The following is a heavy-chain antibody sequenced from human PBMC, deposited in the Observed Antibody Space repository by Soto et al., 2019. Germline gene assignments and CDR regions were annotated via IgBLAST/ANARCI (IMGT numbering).Heavy chain of an antibody. V-gene: IGHV4-30-4*01. Sequence: PSETLSLTCTVSGGSISSGDYYWSWIRQPPGKGLEWIGYIYYSGSTYYNPSLKSRVTISVDTSKNQFSLKLSSVTAADTAVYYCARVTVVAASIDYWGQGTLVTVSS. CDR2: IYYSGST. CDR1: GGSISSGDYY. CDR3: ARVTVVAASIDY. D-gene: IGHD2-15*01. J-gene: IGHJ4*02.